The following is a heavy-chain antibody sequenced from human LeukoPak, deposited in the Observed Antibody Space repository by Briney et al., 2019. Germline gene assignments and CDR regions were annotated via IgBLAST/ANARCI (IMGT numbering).Heavy chain of an antibody. Sequence: GGSLRLSCAASGFTFSNFAMSWVRQAPGKGLEWVSGFRVTGGSTHYADSVKGRFTISRDNSKNTLYLQMNSLRAEDTAVYYCARDAYYYDSSGYYYDFDYWGQGTLVTVSS. CDR3: ARDAYYYDSSGYYYDFDY. CDR2: FRVTGGST. CDR1: GFTFSNFA. D-gene: IGHD3-22*01. J-gene: IGHJ4*02. V-gene: IGHV3-23*01.